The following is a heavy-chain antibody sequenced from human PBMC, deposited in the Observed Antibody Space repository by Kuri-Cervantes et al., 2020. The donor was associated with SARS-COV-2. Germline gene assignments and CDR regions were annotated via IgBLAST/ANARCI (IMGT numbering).Heavy chain of an antibody. V-gene: IGHV4-34*01. CDR1: GESFSGYY. D-gene: IGHD3-10*01. CDR2: VNHRGSA. J-gene: IGHJ4*02. CDR3: ARESGSGNFDY. Sequence: SETLSLTCAFYGESFSGYYWNWIRQSPGKGLEWIGEVNHRGSANYNPSLKSRVTISVDTSSKQFSLKLSSVTAADTAVYYCARESGSGNFDYWGQGTLVTVSS.